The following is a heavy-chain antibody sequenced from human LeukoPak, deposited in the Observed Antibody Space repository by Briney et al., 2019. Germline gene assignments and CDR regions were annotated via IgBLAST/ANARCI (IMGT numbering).Heavy chain of an antibody. CDR2: ISGYNGNT. D-gene: IGHD5-12*01. V-gene: IGHV1-18*01. J-gene: IGHJ4*02. CDR1: GYTFTSYG. Sequence: ASVKVSCKASGYTFTSYGISWVRQAPGQGLEWMGWISGYNGNTNSAQKVQGRVTMTTDTSTTTAYMEPRSLRSDDTAVYYCARRVATTDHFDYWGQGTLVTVSS. CDR3: ARRVATTDHFDY.